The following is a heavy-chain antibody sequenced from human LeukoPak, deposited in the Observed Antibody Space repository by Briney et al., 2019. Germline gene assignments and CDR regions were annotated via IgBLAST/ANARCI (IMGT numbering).Heavy chain of an antibody. Sequence: SETLSLTCAVYGGSFSGYYWSWIRQPPGKGLEWIGSIYYSGSTYYNPSLKSRVTISVDTSKNQFSLKLSSVTAADTAVYYCASLATFGGVIINDYWGQGTLVTVSS. CDR2: IYYSGST. CDR1: GGSFSGYY. CDR3: ASLATFGGVIINDY. V-gene: IGHV4-34*01. J-gene: IGHJ4*02. D-gene: IGHD3-16*01.